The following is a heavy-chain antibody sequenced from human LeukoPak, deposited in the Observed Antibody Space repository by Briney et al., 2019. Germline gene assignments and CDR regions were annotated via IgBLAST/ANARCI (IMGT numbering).Heavy chain of an antibody. CDR3: ARGGLYYDFWSGSAAVRYYMDV. CDR2: INHSGST. D-gene: IGHD3-3*01. Sequence: PSETLSLTCAVYGGSFSGYYWSWIRQPPGKGLEWIGVINHSGSTNYNPSLKSRVTISVDTSKNQFSLKLSSVTAADTAVYYCARGGLYYDFWSGSAAVRYYMDVWGKGTTVTVSS. J-gene: IGHJ6*03. V-gene: IGHV4-34*01. CDR1: GGSFSGYY.